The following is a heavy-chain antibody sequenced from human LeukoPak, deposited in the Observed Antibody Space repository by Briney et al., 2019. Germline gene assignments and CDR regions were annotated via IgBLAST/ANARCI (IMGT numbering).Heavy chain of an antibody. CDR2: ISSSSSYL. CDR1: GFTLSSYS. V-gene: IGHV3-21*01. D-gene: IGHD2-2*03. CDR3: VRDGYCSSTSCSFDY. Sequence: GGSLRLSCAASGFTLSSYSMNWVRQAPGKGLGWVSSISSSSSYLYYADSVKGRFTISRDNAKNSLYLQMNSLRAEDTAVYYCVRDGYCSSTSCSFDYWGQGTLVTVSS. J-gene: IGHJ4*02.